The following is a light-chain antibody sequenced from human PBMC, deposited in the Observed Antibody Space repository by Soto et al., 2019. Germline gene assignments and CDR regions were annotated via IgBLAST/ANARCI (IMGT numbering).Light chain of an antibody. J-gene: IGKJ1*01. Sequence: DIQMTQSPSSLSASVGARVTITCRASQGIRNDLGWYQQKPGQAPKRLIYAASSLQSGVPSTFSVSGCVTEFTLTISSLQTEDFTNYYGLQHNSYPLTFGQGTKVEIK. V-gene: IGKV1-17*01. CDR2: AAS. CDR3: LQHNSYPLT. CDR1: QGIRND.